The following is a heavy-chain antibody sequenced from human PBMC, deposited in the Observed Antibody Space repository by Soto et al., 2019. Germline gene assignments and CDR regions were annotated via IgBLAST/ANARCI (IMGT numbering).Heavy chain of an antibody. CDR2: IYYSGTT. CDR1: GGSVSSGGYY. D-gene: IGHD2-8*01. V-gene: IGHV4-31*03. J-gene: IGHJ4*02. Sequence: SETLSLTCTVSGGSVSSGGYYWSWIRQHPGTGLEWIGYIYYSGTTYFNPSLKSRASISLDTSKNEFSLKLTSVTAADTAVYYCARRAMPKCINRVCYKDGFWDYWGQGALVTVSS. CDR3: ARRAMPKCINRVCYKDGFWDY.